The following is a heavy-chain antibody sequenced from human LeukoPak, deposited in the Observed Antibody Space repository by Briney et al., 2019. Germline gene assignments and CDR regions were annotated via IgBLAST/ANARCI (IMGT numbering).Heavy chain of an antibody. D-gene: IGHD3-10*01. CDR2: ISGSGGST. CDR3: ARPITMVRGVIPF. J-gene: IGHJ4*02. CDR1: GFTFSSYA. Sequence: GGSLRLSCAASGFTFSSYAMSWVRQAPGKGLEWVSAISGSGGSTYYADSVKGRFTISRDNSKNTLYLQMNSLRAEDTAVYYCARPITMVRGVIPFWGQGTLVTVSS. V-gene: IGHV3-23*01.